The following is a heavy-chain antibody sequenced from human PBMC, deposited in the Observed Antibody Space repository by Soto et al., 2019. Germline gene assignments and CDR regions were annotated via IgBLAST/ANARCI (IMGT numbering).Heavy chain of an antibody. J-gene: IGHJ4*02. CDR1: GFPFSDHA. CDR3: AKDETGIAATGTLVTPYFQF. Sequence: GGSLRLSCAASGFPFSDHAMHWVRQTPGKGLEWVSAITGSGGDTFYADSVKGRFVISRDISEHTVYLQMNGLRTEDTAIYYCAKDETGIAATGTLVTPYFQFWGQGTLVTVSS. V-gene: IGHV3-23*01. D-gene: IGHD6-25*01. CDR2: ITGSGGDT.